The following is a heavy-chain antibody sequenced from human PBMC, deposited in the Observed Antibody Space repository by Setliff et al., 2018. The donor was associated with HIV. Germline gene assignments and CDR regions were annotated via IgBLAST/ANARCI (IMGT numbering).Heavy chain of an antibody. J-gene: IGHJ4*02. CDR1: GYTFTSYA. CDR2: INAGNGNT. D-gene: IGHD1-1*01. V-gene: IGHV1-3*01. CDR3: ARSRTEERLFDY. Sequence: ASVKVSCKASGYTFTSYAMHWVRQAPGQRLEWIGWINAGNGNTKYSQKFQGRVTITRDTSASTAYMELSSLRSEETAVYYCARSRTEERLFDYWGQGTLVTVSS.